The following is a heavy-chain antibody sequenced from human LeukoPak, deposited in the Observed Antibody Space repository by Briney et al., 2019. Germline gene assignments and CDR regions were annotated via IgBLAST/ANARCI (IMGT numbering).Heavy chain of an antibody. J-gene: IGHJ4*02. Sequence: GGSLRLSCAASGFTFSNYWMSWVRQAPGKGLEWVANIKEDGSEKYYVDSVKSRFTISRDYARNSLYLQMNSLRAEDTAVYYCASGRQLGYWGQGTLVTVSS. CDR2: IKEDGSEK. CDR1: GFTFSNYW. CDR3: ASGRQLGY. V-gene: IGHV3-7*01. D-gene: IGHD6-13*01.